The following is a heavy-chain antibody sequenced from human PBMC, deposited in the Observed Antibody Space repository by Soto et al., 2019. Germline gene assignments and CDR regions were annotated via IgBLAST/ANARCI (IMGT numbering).Heavy chain of an antibody. CDR1: GFTVSSNY. J-gene: IGHJ4*02. Sequence: EVQLVESGGGLVQPGGSLRLSCAASGFTVSSNYMSWVRQAPGKGLEWVSVIYSGGSTYYADSVKGRFTISRDNSKNTLYLQMNSLRAEDTAVYYCASQDHDYDDYGDYWGQGTLVTVSS. CDR2: IYSGGST. D-gene: IGHD4-17*01. V-gene: IGHV3-66*04. CDR3: ASQDHDYDDYGDY.